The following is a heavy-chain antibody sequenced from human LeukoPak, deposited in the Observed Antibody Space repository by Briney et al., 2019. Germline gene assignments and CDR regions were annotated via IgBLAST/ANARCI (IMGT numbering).Heavy chain of an antibody. V-gene: IGHV3-74*01. CDR3: VYSGNYRFYY. J-gene: IGHJ4*02. CDR2: ISPDASST. D-gene: IGHD1-26*01. CDR1: GFTFSSYW. Sequence: GGSLRLSCAASGFTFSSYWLHWVRQAPGKGLVWVSRISPDASSTTYADSVKGRFTISRDNAKNTLYLQMNSLRAEDTAVYYCVYSGNYRFYYWGQGTLVTVSS.